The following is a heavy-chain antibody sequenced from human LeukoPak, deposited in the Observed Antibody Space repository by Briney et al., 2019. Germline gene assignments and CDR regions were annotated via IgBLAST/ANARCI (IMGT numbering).Heavy chain of an antibody. CDR3: ARNYFDY. J-gene: IGHJ4*02. D-gene: IGHD1-14*01. CDR1: GFRLSDYI. CDR2: ISSGGSII. Sequence: PGGSLRLSCAASGFRLSDYIMIGVRQAPGKGLEWVSYISSGGSIIYYADSVKGLFTISRDNAKNSLYLEMNSLRAEDTTVYYCARNYFDYWGQGTLVTVSS. V-gene: IGHV3-48*04.